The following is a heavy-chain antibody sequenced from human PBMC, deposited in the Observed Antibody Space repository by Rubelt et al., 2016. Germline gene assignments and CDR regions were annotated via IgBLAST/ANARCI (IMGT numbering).Heavy chain of an antibody. V-gene: IGHV3-9*01. CDR1: GFTFDDYA. D-gene: IGHD6-19*01. Sequence: EVQLVESGGGLVQPGRSLRLSCAASGFTFDDYAMHWVRQAPGKGLEWVSGISWTSGSIGYADSVKGRFTISRDNAKNSLYLQMSSLRAEDTALYYCAKAQQWLELDYNLDYWGQGTLVTVSS. CDR2: ISWTSGSI. J-gene: IGHJ4*02. CDR3: AKAQQWLELDYNLDY.